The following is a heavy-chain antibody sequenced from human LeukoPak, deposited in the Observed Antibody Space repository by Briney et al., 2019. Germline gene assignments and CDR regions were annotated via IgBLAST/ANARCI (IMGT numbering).Heavy chain of an antibody. J-gene: IGHJ6*02. CDR1: GGTFSSYA. V-gene: IGHV1-69*04. CDR2: IIPIFGIA. Sequence: SVKVSCKASGGTFSSYAISWVWQAPGQGLEWMGRIIPIFGIANYAQKFQGRVTITADKSTSTAYMELSSLRSEDTAVYYCASSSGSYGSGSYGYYGMDVWGQGTTVTVSS. D-gene: IGHD3-10*01. CDR3: ASSSGSYGSGSYGYYGMDV.